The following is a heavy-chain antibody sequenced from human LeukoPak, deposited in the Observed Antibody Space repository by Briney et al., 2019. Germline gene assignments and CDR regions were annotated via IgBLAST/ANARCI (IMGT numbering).Heavy chain of an antibody. J-gene: IGHJ6*02. D-gene: IGHD3-3*01. CDR3: AKAASYYDFWSGYYRGMDV. CDR2: ISYDGSNK. Sequence: PGGSLRLSCAASGFTFSSYGMHWVRQAPGKGLEWVAVISYDGSNKYYADSVKGRFTISRDNSENTLYLQMNSLRAEDTAVYYCAKAASYYDFWSGYYRGMDVWGQGTTVTVSS. V-gene: IGHV3-30*18. CDR1: GFTFSSYG.